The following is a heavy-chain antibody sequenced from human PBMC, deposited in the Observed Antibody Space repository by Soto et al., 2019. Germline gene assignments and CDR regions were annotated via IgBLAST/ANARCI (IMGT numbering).Heavy chain of an antibody. D-gene: IGHD6-13*01. J-gene: IGHJ5*02. CDR3: TRDASRDSSARGWFDP. Sequence: GGSLRLSCAASGFTFLRFTMNWVRQAPGKGLEWVSTISSNSAYIYYTDALRGRFTISRDNAKNSLHLQMNSLRAEDTAVYYCTRDASRDSSARGWFDPWGPGTLVTVS. CDR2: ISSNSAYI. V-gene: IGHV3-21*01. CDR1: GFTFLRFT.